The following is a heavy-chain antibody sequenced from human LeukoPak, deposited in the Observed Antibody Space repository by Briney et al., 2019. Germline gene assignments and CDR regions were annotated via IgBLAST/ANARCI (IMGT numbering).Heavy chain of an antibody. CDR2: IRAYNGNT. CDR3: ARALGYFDY. J-gene: IGHJ4*02. V-gene: IGHV1-18*01. CDR1: GYTFTSYG. Sequence: ASVKVSCKASGYTFTSYGISWVRQAPGQGLDCMGWIRAYNGNTNYAQKLQARVTMTTATSTSTAYMELTSLRSDDTAVYYCARALGYFDYWGQGTLVTVSS. D-gene: IGHD7-27*01.